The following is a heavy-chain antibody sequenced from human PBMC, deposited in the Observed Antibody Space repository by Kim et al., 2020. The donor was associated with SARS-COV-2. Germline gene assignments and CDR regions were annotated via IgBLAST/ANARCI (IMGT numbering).Heavy chain of an antibody. V-gene: IGHV3-33*03. CDR3: AKDRGTSFGVIDY. Sequence: YAASVKGRFTISRDKSKNTLYLQMNSLRAEDTAVYYCAKDRGTSFGVIDYWGQGTLVTVSS. J-gene: IGHJ4*02. D-gene: IGHD3-10*01.